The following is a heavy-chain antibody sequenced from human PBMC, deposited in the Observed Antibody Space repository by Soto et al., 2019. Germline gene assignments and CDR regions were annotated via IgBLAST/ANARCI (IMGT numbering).Heavy chain of an antibody. CDR1: GFTCSSYA. V-gene: IGHV3-30-3*01. CDR2: ISYDGSNT. CDR3: ARDWGFDY. Sequence: QVQLVESGGGLVQPGRSLRLSCAASGFTCSSYAMHWVRQAPGKGLESVSVISYDGSNTYHADSVRGRFTISRDNSKNTLYLQMNSLIADAAAVYYYARDWGFDYWGQGTMVTVSS. J-gene: IGHJ4*02. D-gene: IGHD3-16*01.